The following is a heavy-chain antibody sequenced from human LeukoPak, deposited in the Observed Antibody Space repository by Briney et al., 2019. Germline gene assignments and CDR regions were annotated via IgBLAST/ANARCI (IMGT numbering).Heavy chain of an antibody. V-gene: IGHV1-46*01. CDR3: ARGTTHYDILTGYYSNWFDP. CDR1: GYTFTSYY. CDR2: INPSGGST. D-gene: IGHD3-9*01. J-gene: IGHJ5*02. Sequence: GASVKVSCKASGYTFTSYYMHWVRQAPGQGLEWMGIINPSGGSTSYAQKFQGRVTMTRDTSTSTVYMELSSLRSEDTAVYYCARGTTHYDILTGYYSNWFDPWGQGTLVTVSS.